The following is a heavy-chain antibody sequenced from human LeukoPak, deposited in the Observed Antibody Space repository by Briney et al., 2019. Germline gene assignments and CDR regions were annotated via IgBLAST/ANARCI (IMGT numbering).Heavy chain of an antibody. CDR3: ASLYYYDSSDAFDI. J-gene: IGHJ3*02. CDR1: GYTFTGYY. D-gene: IGHD3-22*01. Sequence: GASVKVSCKASGYTFTGYYMHWVRQAPGQGLEWMGWINPNSGGTNYAQKFQGRVNMTRDTSISTAYMELSRLRSDDTAVYYCASLYYYDSSDAFDIWGQGTMVTVSS. V-gene: IGHV1-2*02. CDR2: INPNSGGT.